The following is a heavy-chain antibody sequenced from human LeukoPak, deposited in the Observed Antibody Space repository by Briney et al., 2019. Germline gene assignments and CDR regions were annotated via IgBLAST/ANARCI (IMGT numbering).Heavy chain of an antibody. CDR3: AVPAAMSYYYYGMDV. Sequence: ASVKVSCKASGYTFTCYDINWVRQATGQGLEWMGWMNPNSGNTGYAQKFQGRVTMTRNTSISTAYMELSSLRSEDTAVYYCAVPAAMSYYYYGMDVWGQGTTVTVSS. CDR2: MNPNSGNT. D-gene: IGHD2-2*01. V-gene: IGHV1-8*01. CDR1: GYTFTCYD. J-gene: IGHJ6*02.